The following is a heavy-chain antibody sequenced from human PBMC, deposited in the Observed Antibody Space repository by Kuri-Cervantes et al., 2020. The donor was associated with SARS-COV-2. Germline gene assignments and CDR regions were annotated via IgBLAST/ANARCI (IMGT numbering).Heavy chain of an antibody. CDR3: AKDGISGVAGLLPYYFDY. Sequence: GSLRLSCAASGFTFSSYGMHWVRQAPGKGLEWVAVIWYGGSNKYYADSVKGRFTISRDNSKNSLYLQMNSLRAEDTAVYYCAKDGISGVAGLLPYYFDYWGQGTLVTVSS. J-gene: IGHJ4*02. CDR2: IWYGGSNK. D-gene: IGHD1-14*01. V-gene: IGHV3-30*02. CDR1: GFTFSSYG.